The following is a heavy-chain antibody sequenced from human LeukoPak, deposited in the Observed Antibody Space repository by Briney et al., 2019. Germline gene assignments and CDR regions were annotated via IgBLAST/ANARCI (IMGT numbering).Heavy chain of an antibody. J-gene: IGHJ4*02. V-gene: IGHV3-7*01. CDR1: GFTCSSYW. D-gene: IGHD2-15*01. CDR3: ARIRRGWSQNWDY. Sequence: TGRSLRLSCAASGFTCSSYWMSWVRQAPGKGLEWVANIKQDGTEKYYVDSVKGRFTISRDNAKNSLYLQMNSLRAEDTAVYYCARIRRGWSQNWDYWGQGTLVTVSS. CDR2: IKQDGTEK.